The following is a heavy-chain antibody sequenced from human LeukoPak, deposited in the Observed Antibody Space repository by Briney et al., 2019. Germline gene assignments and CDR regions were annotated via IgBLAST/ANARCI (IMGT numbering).Heavy chain of an antibody. J-gene: IGHJ4*02. CDR3: PKGKGIYYFDY. CDR2: IWYDGSNK. Sequence: PGGSLILSCAASGFTFSSYGMHWVRQAPGKGLEWVAVIWYDGSNKYYADSVKGRFTISRDNSKNTLYLQMNSLRAEDTAVYYCPKGKGIYYFDYWGQGTLVTVSS. V-gene: IGHV3-33*06. CDR1: GFTFSSYG. D-gene: IGHD2-15*01.